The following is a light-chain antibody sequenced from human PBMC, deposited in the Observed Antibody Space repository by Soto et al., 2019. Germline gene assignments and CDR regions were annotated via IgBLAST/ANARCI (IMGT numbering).Light chain of an antibody. V-gene: IGKV1-27*01. J-gene: IGKJ4*01. Sequence: DIQMTQSPSSLSASLGDRVTITCRASQGIGVYLAWFQQKPGNAPKLLIYAASTLQSGVPSRFSGSGSGTDFTLTVCSLQPEDVATYYCQKYNSAPLTFCGGTRVEIK. CDR2: AAS. CDR3: QKYNSAPLT. CDR1: QGIGVY.